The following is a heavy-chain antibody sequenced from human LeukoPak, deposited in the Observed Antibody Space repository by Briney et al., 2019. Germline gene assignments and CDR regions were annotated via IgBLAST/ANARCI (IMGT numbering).Heavy chain of an antibody. J-gene: IGHJ4*02. Sequence: PSETLSLTCTVSGGSISSYYWSWIRQPPGKGLEWIGYIYYSGSTNYNPSLKSRVTISVDTSKNQFSLKLSSVTAADTAVYYCARQGSNWTKYYFDYWGQGTLVTVSS. CDR2: IYYSGST. CDR1: GGSISSYY. CDR3: ARQGSNWTKYYFDY. V-gene: IGHV4-59*01. D-gene: IGHD1/OR15-1a*01.